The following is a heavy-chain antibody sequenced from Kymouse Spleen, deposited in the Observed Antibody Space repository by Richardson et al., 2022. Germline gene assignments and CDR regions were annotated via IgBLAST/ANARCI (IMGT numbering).Heavy chain of an antibody. CDR3: ASGRRVDTAMVIWFDP. J-gene: IGHJ5*02. V-gene: IGHV4-39*01. CDR2: IYYSGST. Sequence: QLQLQESGPGLVKPSETLSLTCTVSGGSISSSSYYWGWIRQPPGKGLEWIGSIYYSGSTYYNPSLKSRVTISVDTSKNQFSLKLSSVTAADTAVYYCASGRRVDTAMVIWFDPWGQGTLVTVSS. CDR1: GGSISSSSYY. D-gene: IGHD5-18,IGHD5-18*01.